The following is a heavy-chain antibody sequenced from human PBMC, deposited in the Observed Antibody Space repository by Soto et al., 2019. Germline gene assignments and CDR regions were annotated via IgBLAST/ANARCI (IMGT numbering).Heavy chain of an antibody. CDR2: ISAYNGNT. CDR1: GYTFTSYG. J-gene: IGHJ4*02. D-gene: IGHD2-2*01. Sequence: ASVKVSCKASGYTFTSYGISWVRQAPGQGLEWMGWISAYNGNTNYAQKLQGRVTMTTDTSTSTAYMELRSLRSDDTAVYYCAREGSGCSSTSCYGAADYWGQGTLVTVSS. V-gene: IGHV1-18*01. CDR3: AREGSGCSSTSCYGAADY.